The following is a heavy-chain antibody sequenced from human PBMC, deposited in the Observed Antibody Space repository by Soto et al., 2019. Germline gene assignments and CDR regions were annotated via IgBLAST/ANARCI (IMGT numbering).Heavy chain of an antibody. D-gene: IGHD6-19*01. V-gene: IGHV3-7*05. J-gene: IGHJ4*02. Sequence: EVQLVESGGGLVQPGWSLSLSCAASGFTFSSYWMSWVRQAPGKGLEWVANIKQDGSEKYYVDSVKGLFTISRDNAKNSLYLQMNSVRAEETAVYYCARDPHAVAGVQFIDYWGQGTLVNVSS. CDR2: IKQDGSEK. CDR3: ARDPHAVAGVQFIDY. CDR1: GFTFSSYW.